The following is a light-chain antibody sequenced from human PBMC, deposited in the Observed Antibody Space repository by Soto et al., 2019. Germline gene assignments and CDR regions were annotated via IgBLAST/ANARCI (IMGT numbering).Light chain of an antibody. CDR1: QSISSW. V-gene: IGKV1-5*03. CDR2: KAS. Sequence: DIQMTQSPSILSASVGDRVTITCRASQSISSWLAWYQQKPGKAPNLLIHKASHLESGVPSRFSGSGSGTDFTLTISSLQPEDFATYYCQHTYTTPYTFGQGTKVDIK. CDR3: QHTYTTPYT. J-gene: IGKJ2*01.